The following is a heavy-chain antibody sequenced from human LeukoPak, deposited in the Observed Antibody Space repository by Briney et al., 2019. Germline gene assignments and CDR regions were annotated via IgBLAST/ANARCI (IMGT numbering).Heavy chain of an antibody. J-gene: IGHJ4*02. CDR1: GFTFSDYW. Sequence: PGGSLRLSCAASGFTFSDYWMHWVRQTPGKGLVWVSRISYDGGGTNYAESVKGRFTISRDNAKNTQYLQMNSLRVEDTAVYFCVRNMVRGVVYFDSWGQGALVTVSS. D-gene: IGHD3-10*01. CDR3: VRNMVRGVVYFDS. V-gene: IGHV3-74*01. CDR2: ISYDGGGT.